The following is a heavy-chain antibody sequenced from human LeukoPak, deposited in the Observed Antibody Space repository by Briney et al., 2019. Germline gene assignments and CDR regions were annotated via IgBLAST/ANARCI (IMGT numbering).Heavy chain of an antibody. V-gene: IGHV4-30-4*08. CDR2: IYYSGST. Sequence: SWVRQPPGKGLEWIGYIYYSGSTYYNPSLKSRVTISVDTSKNQFSLKLSSVTAADTAVYYCARDEAGVFDYWGQGTLVTVSS. CDR3: ARDEAGVFDY. J-gene: IGHJ4*02.